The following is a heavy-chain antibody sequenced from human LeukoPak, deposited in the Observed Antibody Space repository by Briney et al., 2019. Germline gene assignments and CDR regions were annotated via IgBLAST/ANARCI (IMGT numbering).Heavy chain of an antibody. CDR2: IKQDGSEK. Sequence: PGGSQRLSCAASGFTFSSYWMSWVRQAPGKGLEWVANIKQDGSEKYYVDSVKGRFTISRDNAKNSLYLQMNSLRAEDTAVYYCARDFNIHYYGSGSPSSYWYFDLWGRGTLVTVSS. J-gene: IGHJ2*01. CDR1: GFTFSSYW. D-gene: IGHD3-10*01. CDR3: ARDFNIHYYGSGSPSSYWYFDL. V-gene: IGHV3-7*01.